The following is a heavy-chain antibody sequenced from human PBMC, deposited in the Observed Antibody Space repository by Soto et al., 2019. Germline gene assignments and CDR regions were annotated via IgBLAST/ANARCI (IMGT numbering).Heavy chain of an antibody. CDR2: ITYNGSNK. CDR1: GFTFSSCT. J-gene: IGHJ4*02. Sequence: PGGSLRLSCAVSGFTFSSCTMNWVRQAPGKGLEWVAVITYNGSNKYYADSVKGRFTISRDNSKNTVYLQMMSLRAEDTAVYYCAKALSGSVVDFWGQGTLVTVSS. CDR3: AKALSGSVVDF. D-gene: IGHD1-26*01. V-gene: IGHV3-30-3*01.